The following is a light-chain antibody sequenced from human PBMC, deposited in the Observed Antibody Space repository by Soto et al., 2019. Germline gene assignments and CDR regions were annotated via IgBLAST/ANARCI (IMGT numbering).Light chain of an antibody. CDR2: DVS. J-gene: IGLJ1*01. CDR1: DNDVGGYEY. Sequence: QSVLTQPASVSGSPGQSITMSCTGTDNDVGGYEYVSWYQQHAGRAPKLIIYDVSHRPSGISGRFSGSKFGNTASLTISGLQAEDEADYYCSSYTSSSLYVFGTGTKVTVL. CDR3: SSYTSSSLYV. V-gene: IGLV2-14*03.